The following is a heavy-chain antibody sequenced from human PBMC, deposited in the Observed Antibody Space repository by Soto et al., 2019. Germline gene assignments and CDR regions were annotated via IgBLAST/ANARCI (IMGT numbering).Heavy chain of an antibody. Sequence: SVTLSLTCTVSGGSINTNNYYWGWVRQPPGKGLEWIGSVFYNGTTYYSPSLKSRVTISLAPSRTQFSLKLESVTAADTAVYFCARLVVVSTVANAWGQGTLVTVSS. CDR2: VFYNGTT. D-gene: IGHD2-15*01. CDR1: GGSINTNNYY. CDR3: ARLVVVSTVANA. V-gene: IGHV4-39*01. J-gene: IGHJ5*02.